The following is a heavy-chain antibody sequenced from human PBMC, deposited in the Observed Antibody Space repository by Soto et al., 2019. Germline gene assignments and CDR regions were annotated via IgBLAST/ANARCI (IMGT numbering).Heavy chain of an antibody. V-gene: IGHV1-69*01. D-gene: IGHD3-16*02. CDR3: TSRLGELSPFDY. Sequence: QVQLVQSGAEVKKPGSSVKVSCKASGGTFSSYAISWVRQAPGQGLEWMGGIIPIFGTANYAQKFQGRVTITADESSSTAYMDLSSLRSEDTAVYYCTSRLGELSPFDYWGQGTLVTVSS. CDR2: IIPIFGTA. J-gene: IGHJ4*02. CDR1: GGTFSSYA.